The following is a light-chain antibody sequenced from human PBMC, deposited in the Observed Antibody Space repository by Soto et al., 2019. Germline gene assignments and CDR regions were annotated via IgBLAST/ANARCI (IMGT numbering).Light chain of an antibody. V-gene: IGLV2-8*01. Sequence: QSALTRPPSASGSPGQSVTISCTGTSSDIGAYIYVSWYQQHPGKAPKLMISEVSRRPSGVPERFSGSKSGNTASLTVSGLQADDEAHYYCSSYAGSNNFVFGTRTKVTVL. CDR2: EVS. CDR3: SSYAGSNNFV. CDR1: SSDIGAYIY. J-gene: IGLJ1*01.